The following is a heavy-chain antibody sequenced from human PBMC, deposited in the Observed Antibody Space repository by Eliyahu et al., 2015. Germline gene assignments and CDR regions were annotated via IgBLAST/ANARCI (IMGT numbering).Heavy chain of an antibody. D-gene: IGHD2-2*01. CDR3: ARGGTVPAAITNWFDP. V-gene: IGHV1-69*01. CDR2: LIPIFDTT. J-gene: IGHJ5*02. Sequence: EVKKPGSSVKVSCKTSGGTFSNYAISWVRQAPGQGLEWMGGLIPIFDTTNYAQNFQVRLTITADESTSTAYMELSRPESEGPAVYYCARGGTVPAAITNWFDPWGQGTLVTVSS. CDR1: GGTFSNYA.